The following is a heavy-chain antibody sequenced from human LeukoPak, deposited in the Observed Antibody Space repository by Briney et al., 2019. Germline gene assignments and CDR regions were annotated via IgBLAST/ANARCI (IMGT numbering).Heavy chain of an antibody. J-gene: IGHJ3*01. V-gene: IGHV4-59*03. CDR1: GGSISSYY. CDR3: ATCTTNCYGWFHV. D-gene: IGHD2-2*01. CDR2: ISNSGST. Sequence: PSETLSLTCTVSGGSISSYYWSWIRQPPGKGLEWIGYISNSGSTNYNPSLTSRVTISVDKSKNQFSLKLTSVTAADTAVYYCATCTTNCYGWFHVWGQGTMVTVSS.